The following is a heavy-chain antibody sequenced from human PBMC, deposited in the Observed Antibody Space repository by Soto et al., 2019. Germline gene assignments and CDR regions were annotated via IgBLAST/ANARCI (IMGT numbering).Heavy chain of an antibody. Sequence: GGSLRLSCAASAFTFSSYAMSWVRQAPGKGLEWVSGIDTSGGSTYYADSVKGRFTISRDNSKNTLYLQMSSLRAEDTALYYCAKDYDFWSGYFHPIDSWGQGTLVTVS. J-gene: IGHJ4*02. CDR2: IDTSGGST. CDR1: AFTFSSYA. V-gene: IGHV3-23*01. CDR3: AKDYDFWSGYFHPIDS. D-gene: IGHD3-3*01.